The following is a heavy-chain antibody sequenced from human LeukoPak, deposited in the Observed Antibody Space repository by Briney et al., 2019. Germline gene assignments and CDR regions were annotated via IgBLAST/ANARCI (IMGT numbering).Heavy chain of an antibody. CDR2: IYTTGKT. CDR1: SGSINSYY. V-gene: IGHV4-4*07. J-gene: IGHJ4*02. Sequence: PSETPSLTCTVSSGSINSYYWGWVRQPAGRGLEWIGRIYTTGKTDYNPSLKSRLTMSVDTSKRQFSLNLRSVTAADTAIYYCARHGYTASHYFLDFWSQGTLVTVSS. D-gene: IGHD3-16*01. CDR3: ARHGYTASHYFLDF.